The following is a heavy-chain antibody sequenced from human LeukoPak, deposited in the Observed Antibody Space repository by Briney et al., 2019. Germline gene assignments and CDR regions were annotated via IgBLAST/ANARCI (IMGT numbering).Heavy chain of an antibody. J-gene: IGHJ4*02. CDR2: IYYSGST. D-gene: IGHD3-22*01. CDR1: GGSISSYY. Sequence: PSETLSLTCTVSGGSISSYYWSWIRQPPGKGLEWIGYIYYSGSTNYNPSLKSRVTISVDTSKSQFSLKLSSVTAADTAVYYCARYYVDSSGYYYELDYWGQGTLVTVSS. CDR3: ARYYVDSSGYYYELDY. V-gene: IGHV4-59*01.